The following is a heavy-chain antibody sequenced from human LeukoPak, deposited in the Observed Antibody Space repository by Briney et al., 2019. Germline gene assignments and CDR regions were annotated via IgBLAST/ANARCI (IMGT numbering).Heavy chain of an antibody. J-gene: IGHJ5*02. V-gene: IGHV1-18*01. CDR1: GYTFTSYG. D-gene: IGHD3-22*01. Sequence: ASVKVSCKASGYTFTSYGISWVRQAPGQGLEWMGWISAYNGNTNYAQKLQGRVTMTTDTSTSTAYMELRTLRSDDTAAYYCARDLRWLLGNWFDPWGQGTLVTVSS. CDR2: ISAYNGNT. CDR3: ARDLRWLLGNWFDP.